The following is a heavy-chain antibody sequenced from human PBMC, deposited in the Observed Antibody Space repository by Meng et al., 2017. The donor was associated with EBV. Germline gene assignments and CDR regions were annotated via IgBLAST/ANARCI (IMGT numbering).Heavy chain of an antibody. V-gene: IGHV1-69*01. J-gene: IGHJ4*02. D-gene: IGHD6-13*01. CDR3: ARAEIAAAGRLDY. Sequence: LVQFEGVVKSPWSSWKVFGKTFGGSFRYKASSWVRQAAGQGLEWLGGFLPRLGAQNYAQKFHGRVKITEEESTSTHYMDLSSLRSEDTDVYYCARAEIAAAGRLDYWGQGTLVTVSS. CDR2: FLPRLGAQ. CDR1: GGSFRYKA.